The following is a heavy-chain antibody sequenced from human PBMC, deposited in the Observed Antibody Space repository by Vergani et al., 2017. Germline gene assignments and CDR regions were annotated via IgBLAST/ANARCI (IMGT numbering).Heavy chain of an antibody. CDR1: GFTFNIYG. Sequence: QVPLVESGGGVVQPGGSLRLSCAASGFTFNIYGMHWVRQAPGKGLEWVAFIRYDGSDKYYADSVKGRFTISRDNSMNTLYLQMNSLRADDTAVYCCAKELTTVTIPNYFDYWGQGTLVTVSS. J-gene: IGHJ4*02. D-gene: IGHD4-17*01. V-gene: IGHV3-30*02. CDR2: IRYDGSDK. CDR3: AKELTTVTIPNYFDY.